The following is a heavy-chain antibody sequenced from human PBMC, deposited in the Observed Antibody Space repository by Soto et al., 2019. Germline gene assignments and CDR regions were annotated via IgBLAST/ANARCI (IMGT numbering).Heavy chain of an antibody. CDR3: ARGGRWYPSNRKPKISYFDY. Sequence: PSQTLSLTCAISGDSLSSNDATWDWIRQSPSRGLEWLGRTYYRSRWQTDYAISVKSRISINPDTSNNQVSLKLSSVTAADTAVYYCARGGRWYPSNRKPKISYFDYWGQGTLVTVSS. J-gene: IGHJ4*02. CDR2: TYYRSRWQT. CDR1: GDSLSSNDAT. D-gene: IGHD2-15*01. V-gene: IGHV6-1*01.